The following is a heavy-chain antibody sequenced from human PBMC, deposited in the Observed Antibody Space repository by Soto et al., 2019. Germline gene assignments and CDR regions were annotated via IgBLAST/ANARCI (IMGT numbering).Heavy chain of an antibody. CDR1: GGTFGDYG. Sequence: QMHLVQSGPEVRKPGSSVKVSCKASGGTFGDYGIDWVRQAPGHGLEWMGGILPVFRKPRNAQKFEGRVSLTVDEVTNTDFMELNSLRPEDTATYYCARDDGEGGLDVWGQGPTVIVSS. D-gene: IGHD3-10*01. V-gene: IGHV1-69*01. CDR3: ARDDGEGGLDV. CDR2: ILPVFRKP. J-gene: IGHJ6*02.